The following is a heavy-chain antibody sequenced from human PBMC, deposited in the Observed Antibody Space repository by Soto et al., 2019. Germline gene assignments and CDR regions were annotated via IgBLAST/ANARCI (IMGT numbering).Heavy chain of an antibody. CDR1: GFAFSTYC. CDR2: TCRYGREL. D-gene: IGHD1-1*01. V-gene: IGHV3-74*01. CDR3: VRGTTAWRGMDY. Sequence: GGSLRLSCAASGFAFSTYCMHWVRHTPGTGLVWVSRTCRYGRELYYADSVKGRFTISRDDAKNTLYLQMDSLRVEDTGIYYCVRGTTAWRGMDYWGQGALVTVSS. J-gene: IGHJ4*02.